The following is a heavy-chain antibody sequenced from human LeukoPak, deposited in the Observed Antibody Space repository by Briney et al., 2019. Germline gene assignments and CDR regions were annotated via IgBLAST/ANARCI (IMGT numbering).Heavy chain of an antibody. CDR3: AELGITMIGGV. J-gene: IGHJ6*04. Sequence: AGGSLTLSCAASGLTFSIYGMHWVRQAPGKGLEWVSYISSSGSTIYYADSVKGRFTISRDNAKNSLYLQMNSLRAEDTAVYYCAELGITMIGGVWGKGTTVTISS. V-gene: IGHV3-48*04. D-gene: IGHD3-10*02. CDR2: ISSSGSTI. CDR1: GLTFSIYG.